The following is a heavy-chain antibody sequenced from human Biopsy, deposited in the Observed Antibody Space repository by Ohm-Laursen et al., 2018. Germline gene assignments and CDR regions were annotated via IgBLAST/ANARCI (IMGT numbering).Heavy chain of an antibody. CDR2: ISSSGLTL. CDR3: AVTRFMSGSGS. Sequence: SLGLSCSASGFIFSYYEMSWFRQAPGRGLGRVPYISSSGLTLYYAESVTGRFTISRDVARRSLYLQMHSLRVEDTGIYYCAVTRFMSGSGSWGQGTLVTVSS. V-gene: IGHV3-48*03. D-gene: IGHD3-10*01. J-gene: IGHJ5*02. CDR1: GFIFSYYE.